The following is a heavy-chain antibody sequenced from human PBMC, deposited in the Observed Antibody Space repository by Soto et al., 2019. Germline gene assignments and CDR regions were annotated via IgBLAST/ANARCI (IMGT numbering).Heavy chain of an antibody. D-gene: IGHD3-10*01. CDR2: IYYSGST. V-gene: IGHV4-31*03. CDR1: GGSISSGGYY. CDR3: ARENRPTVWFADY. J-gene: IGHJ4*02. Sequence: PSETLSLTCTVSGGSISSGGYYWSWIRQHPGKGLEWIGYIYYSGSTYYNPSLKSRVTISVDTSKNQFSLKLSSVTAADTAVYYCARENRPTVWFADYWGQGTLVTVSS.